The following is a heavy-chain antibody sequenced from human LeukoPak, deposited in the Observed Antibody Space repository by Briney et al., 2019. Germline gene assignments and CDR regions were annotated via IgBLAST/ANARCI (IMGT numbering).Heavy chain of an antibody. Sequence: GGSLRLSCAASGFPFSHHGMHWVRQAPGKGLEWVAFILYDGSNKYFVDSVKGRFTISRDNSKNALSLQMNDLRPDDTAMYYCARAVDKGTGYYMDFWGQGTLVTVSS. J-gene: IGHJ4*02. CDR3: ARAVDKGTGYYMDF. CDR2: ILYDGSNK. V-gene: IGHV3-30*02. D-gene: IGHD3-22*01. CDR1: GFPFSHHG.